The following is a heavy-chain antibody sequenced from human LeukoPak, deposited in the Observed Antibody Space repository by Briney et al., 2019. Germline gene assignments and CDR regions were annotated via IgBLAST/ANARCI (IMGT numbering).Heavy chain of an antibody. Sequence: PGGSLRLSCAASGFTFSSYAMHWVRQAPGKGLKWVAVISYDGSNKYYADSVKGRFTISRDNSKNTLYLQMNSLRAEDTAVYYCARSSGSFLAAGFDYWGQGTLVTVSS. J-gene: IGHJ4*02. D-gene: IGHD1-26*01. V-gene: IGHV3-30-3*01. CDR3: ARSSGSFLAAGFDY. CDR1: GFTFSSYA. CDR2: ISYDGSNK.